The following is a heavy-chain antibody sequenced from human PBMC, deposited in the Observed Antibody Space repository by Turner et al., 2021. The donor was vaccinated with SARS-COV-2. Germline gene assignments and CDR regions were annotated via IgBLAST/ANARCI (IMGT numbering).Heavy chain of an antibody. V-gene: IGHV4-39*07. CDR2: IYYSGGT. D-gene: IGHD6-19*01. CDR3: GRVSSPVAGIDY. J-gene: IGHJ4*02. Sequence: QLLLQELGPGLVKPSETLSLTCTVSGGSSSSRSYYWGWIRQPPGKGLGWIGSIYYSGGTYYNPSLKSRVTISVDTSKNQFSLKLSSVTAADTAVYYCGRVSSPVAGIDYWGQGTLVTVSS. CDR1: GGSSSSRSYY.